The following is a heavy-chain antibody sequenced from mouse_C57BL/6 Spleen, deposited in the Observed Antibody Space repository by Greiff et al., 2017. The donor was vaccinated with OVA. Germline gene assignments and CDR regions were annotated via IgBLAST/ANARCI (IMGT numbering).Heavy chain of an antibody. CDR1: GYAFSSYW. V-gene: IGHV1-80*01. CDR2: FYPGDGDT. Sequence: VQLQQSGAELVKPGASVKISCKASGYAFSSYWMNWVKQRPGKGLEWIGQFYPGDGDTNYNGKFKGKATLTADKSSSTAYMQLSSMTSEDSAVDFCAREDWEGDYAMDYWGQGTSVTVSS. CDR3: AREDWEGDYAMDY. D-gene: IGHD4-1*01. J-gene: IGHJ4*01.